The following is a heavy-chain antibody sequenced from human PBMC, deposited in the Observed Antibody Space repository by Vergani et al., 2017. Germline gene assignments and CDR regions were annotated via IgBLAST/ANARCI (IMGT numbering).Heavy chain of an antibody. CDR3: ARHTTYTDS. J-gene: IGHJ4*02. Sequence: EVELVQSGPEMRKPGESLKISCKGSEYSFGNYWIGWVRQMPGQGLEWMGIIYPAYSDTRYSPSFQGQVTISADKSISTAFLQWDSLKASDTALYYCARHTTYTDSWGQGTLVTVSS. V-gene: IGHV5-51*01. CDR2: IYPAYSDT. CDR1: EYSFGNYW. D-gene: IGHD1-1*01.